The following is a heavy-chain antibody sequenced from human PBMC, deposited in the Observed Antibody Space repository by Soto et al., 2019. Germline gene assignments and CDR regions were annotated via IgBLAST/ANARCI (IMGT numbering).Heavy chain of an antibody. V-gene: IGHV1-3*01. CDR1: GYIFTNYG. D-gene: IGHD2-2*01. CDR2: FDVGNGDT. CDR3: ASCPQNCITTSPCCLFFDY. Sequence: ASVKVSCKASGYIFTNYGIHWVRQAPGQRLEWMGWFDVGNGDTKYSQKFQDRVTIITDTSASTAYMELSSLRSEDTAVYYCASCPQNCITTSPCCLFFDYWGQGTLVTVSS. J-gene: IGHJ4*02.